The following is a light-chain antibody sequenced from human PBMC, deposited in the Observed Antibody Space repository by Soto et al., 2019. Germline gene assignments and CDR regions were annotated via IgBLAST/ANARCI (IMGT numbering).Light chain of an antibody. J-gene: IGLJ2*01. Sequence: QSALTQPASVSGSPGQSITISCTGTSSDIGGYDYVSWYQQPPDKAPKLMIYDVFTRPAGVSNRFSGSKSGNTASLTISELQAEDEAHYYCSSYSSTDTHVFGGGTKLTVL. CDR3: SSYSSTDTHV. CDR1: SSDIGGYDY. V-gene: IGLV2-14*01. CDR2: DVF.